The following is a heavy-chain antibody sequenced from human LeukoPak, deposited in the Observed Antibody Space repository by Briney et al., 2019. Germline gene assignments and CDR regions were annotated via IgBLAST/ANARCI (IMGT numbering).Heavy chain of an antibody. V-gene: IGHV4-34*01. Sequence: SETLSLTCAVYGGSFSGYYWSWIRQPPGKGLVWIGEINHSGSTNYNPSLKSRVTISVDTSKNQFSLKLSSVTAADTAVYYCARVGHYGSGSYLDYWGQGTLVTVSS. CDR1: GGSFSGYY. CDR3: ARVGHYGSGSYLDY. J-gene: IGHJ4*02. CDR2: INHSGST. D-gene: IGHD3-10*01.